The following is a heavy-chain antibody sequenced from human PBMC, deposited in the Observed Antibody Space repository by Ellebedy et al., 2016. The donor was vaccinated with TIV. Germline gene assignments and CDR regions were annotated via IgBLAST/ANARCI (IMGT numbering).Heavy chain of an antibody. Sequence: ASVKVSXKASGYTFTSYSMHWVRQAPGQGLEWMGIINPSGGSTSYAQKFQGRVTMTTDTSTSTAYMELRSLRSDDTAVYYCARWRFGKLYFDYWGQGTLVTVSS. D-gene: IGHD3-10*01. J-gene: IGHJ4*02. CDR1: GYTFTSYS. V-gene: IGHV1-46*01. CDR3: ARWRFGKLYFDY. CDR2: INPSGGST.